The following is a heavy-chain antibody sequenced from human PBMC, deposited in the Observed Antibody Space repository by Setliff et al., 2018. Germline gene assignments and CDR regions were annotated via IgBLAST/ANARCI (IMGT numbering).Heavy chain of an antibody. CDR2: IYYSGST. V-gene: IGHV4-31*03. CDR1: GGSIGSGGYY. J-gene: IGHJ6*03. D-gene: IGHD2-15*01. CDR3: ASTLGYCSGGSCYRYWYYYYMDV. Sequence: PSETLSLTCTVSGGSIGSGGYYWSWIRQHPGKGLEWIGYIYYSGSTYYNPSLKSRVTISVDTSKNQFSLKLSSVTAAGTAVYYCASTLGYCSGGSCYRYWYYYYMDVWGKGTTVTVSS.